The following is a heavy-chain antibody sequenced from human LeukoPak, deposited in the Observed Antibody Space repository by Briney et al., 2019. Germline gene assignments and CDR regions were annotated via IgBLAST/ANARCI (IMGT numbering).Heavy chain of an antibody. V-gene: IGHV3-72*01. Sequence: GGSLRLSSAASGFIFSDYILDWVRQAPGKGVEWVGRIRRGSSGYTTEYAASVKGRFTISRDDSKSSLYLTMNSLTTEDTAVYHCARDGGDAIYSAFDIWGQGTMVTVSS. CDR2: IRRGSSGYTT. J-gene: IGHJ3*02. CDR1: GFIFSDYI. CDR3: ARDGGDAIYSAFDI. D-gene: IGHD3-16*01.